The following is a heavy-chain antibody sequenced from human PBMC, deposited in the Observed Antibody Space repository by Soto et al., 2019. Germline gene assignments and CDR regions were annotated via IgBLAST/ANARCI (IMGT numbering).Heavy chain of an antibody. V-gene: IGHV1-69*14. CDR1: GGTFSSHG. J-gene: IGHJ4*02. Sequence: QVQLVQSGAEVKKPGSSVKVSCKASGGTFSSHGFNWVRQAAGQGLEWIGGSIPLFGITNHTQKFQDRVTISADTATSPAYMALSCLSSAAPAVSYCPPDRGYGLIVCGQGTLLTVSP. CDR3: PPDRGYGLIV. CDR2: SIPLFGIT. D-gene: IGHD5-12*01.